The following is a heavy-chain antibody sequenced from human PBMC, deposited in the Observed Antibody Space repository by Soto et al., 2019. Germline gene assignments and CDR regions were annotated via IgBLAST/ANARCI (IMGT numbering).Heavy chain of an antibody. D-gene: IGHD1-26*01. CDR2: INPNTENP. J-gene: IGHJ4*02. CDR1: GYNFNSHS. Sequence: QVQLVQSGSESMQPGASVKVSCKGSGYNFNSHSINWLRQAPGQGLEWMGWINPNTENPTYEQGFTGRFVFSVDTSVSTVYLQIFSLKADDSAVYYCARDRASGSIDYGGQGTLVTVSS. V-gene: IGHV7-4-1*01. CDR3: ARDRASGSIDY.